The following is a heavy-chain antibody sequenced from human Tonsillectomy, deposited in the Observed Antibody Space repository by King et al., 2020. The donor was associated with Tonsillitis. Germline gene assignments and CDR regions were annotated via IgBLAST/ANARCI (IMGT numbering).Heavy chain of an antibody. V-gene: IGHV5-10-1*03. CDR3: ARHNYDYVWGSYRYLDFDY. CDR1: GYSFTSYW. D-gene: IGHD3-16*02. CDR2: IGPSDSYT. Sequence: VQLVESGAEVKKPGESLRISCKGSGYSFTSYWISWVRQMPRKGLEWRGKIGPSDSYTTYSPSFQGHVTISADKSISTAYLQWSSLKASDTAMYYCARHNYDYVWGSYRYLDFDYWGQGTLVTVSS. J-gene: IGHJ4*02.